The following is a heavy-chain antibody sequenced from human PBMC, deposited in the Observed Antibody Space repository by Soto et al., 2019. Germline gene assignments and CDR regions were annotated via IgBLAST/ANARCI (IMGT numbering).Heavy chain of an antibody. Sequence: GGSLRLSCAASGFTFSSCAMGWVRQAPGKGLEWVSDIIDSGGSTYYADSVKGRFTISRDNSKNTLYLQMNRRRAEDTAVYFCSREEVRGDKDSYYYYGMDVWGQGTTVTVSS. CDR2: IIDSGGST. D-gene: IGHD3-10*01. CDR1: GFTFSSCA. J-gene: IGHJ6*02. V-gene: IGHV3-23*01. CDR3: SREEVRGDKDSYYYYGMDV.